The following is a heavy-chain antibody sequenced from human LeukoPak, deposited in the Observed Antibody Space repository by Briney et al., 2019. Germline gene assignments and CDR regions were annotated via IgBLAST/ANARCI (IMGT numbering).Heavy chain of an antibody. CDR1: GYSISTGYY. J-gene: IGHJ4*02. D-gene: IGHD3-22*01. Sequence: PSETLSLTCTVSGYSISTGYYWDWIRQPPGKGLEWIGTFYHGGSTYYNPSLKSRVTISVDTSKNQFSLKLSSVTAADTAIYYCARAPLYHYDSSGYLFDYWGQGTLVTVSS. V-gene: IGHV4-38-2*02. CDR3: ARAPLYHYDSSGYLFDY. CDR2: FYHGGST.